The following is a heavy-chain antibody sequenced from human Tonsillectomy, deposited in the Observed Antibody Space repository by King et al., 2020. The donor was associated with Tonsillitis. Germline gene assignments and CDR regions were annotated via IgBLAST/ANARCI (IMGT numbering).Heavy chain of an antibody. D-gene: IGHD3-10*01. J-gene: IGHJ2*01. CDR3: ARDPARGVGHWYFDL. CDR2: IHHSGTT. Sequence: QMQLQESGPGLVKPSGTLSLTCAVSGGSISSSNWWSWVRQPPGKGLEWIGEIHHSGTTNYNPSLKSRVTISVDKSKNQFSLKLRSVTAAETAVYYCARDPARGVGHWYFDLWGRGTLVTVSS. V-gene: IGHV4-4*02. CDR1: GGSISSSNW.